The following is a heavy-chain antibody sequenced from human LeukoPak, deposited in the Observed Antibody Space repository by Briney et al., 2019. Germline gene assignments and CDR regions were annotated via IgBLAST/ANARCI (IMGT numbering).Heavy chain of an antibody. CDR1: GGSISSGDYS. D-gene: IGHD3-22*01. CDR2: IYHSGST. V-gene: IGHV4-30-2*01. CDR3: ASESVNYYDSSGYYDY. Sequence: SETLSLTCAVSGGSISSGDYSWSWIRQPPGKGLEWIGYIYHSGSTYYNPSLKSRVTISVDRSKNQFSLKLSSVTAADTAVYYCASESVNYYDSSGYYDYWGQGTLVTVSS. J-gene: IGHJ4*02.